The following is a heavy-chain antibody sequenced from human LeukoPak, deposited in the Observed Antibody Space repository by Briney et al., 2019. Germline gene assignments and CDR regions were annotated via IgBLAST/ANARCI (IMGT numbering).Heavy chain of an antibody. CDR1: RFPFSSHW. CDR2: IHSDGTRT. CDR3: ARGGSGCSDY. V-gene: IGHV3-74*01. J-gene: IGHJ4*02. D-gene: IGHD6-19*01. Sequence: GGSLRLSCAAPRFPFSSHWMDSVRQAPGEGLVWVSRIHSDGTRTSYADSVKGRFTISRDNAKDMLYLQMNSLRAENTAVYYCARGGSGCSDYRGQGTLVTVSS.